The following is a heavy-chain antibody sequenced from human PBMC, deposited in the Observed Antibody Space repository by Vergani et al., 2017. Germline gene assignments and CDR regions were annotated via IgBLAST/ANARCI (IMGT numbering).Heavy chain of an antibody. V-gene: IGHV3-23*01. CDR2: ISGSGGST. D-gene: IGHD3-3*01. J-gene: IGHJ4*02. Sequence: EVQLLESGGGLVQPGGSLRLSCAASGFTFSSYAMSWVRQAPGKGLEWVSAISGSGGSTYYADSVKGRFTISRDNSKNTLYLQMNSLRAEDTAVYYCAKDALRASICGVAIFDYWGQGTLVTVSS. CDR1: GFTFSSYA. CDR3: AKDALRASICGVAIFDY.